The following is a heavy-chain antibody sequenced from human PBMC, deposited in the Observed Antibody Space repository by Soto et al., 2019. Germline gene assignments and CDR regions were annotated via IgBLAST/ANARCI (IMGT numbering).Heavy chain of an antibody. Sequence: ASVKVSCKASGYTFTSYGISWLRQAPGQGLEWMGWISAYNGNTNYAQKLQGRVTMTTDTSTSTAYMELRSLRSDDTAVYYCARDYAVITTGFILRWFDPWGQGTLVTVSS. CDR2: ISAYNGNT. V-gene: IGHV1-18*01. D-gene: IGHD3-22*01. CDR3: ARDYAVITTGFILRWFDP. CDR1: GYTFTSYG. J-gene: IGHJ5*02.